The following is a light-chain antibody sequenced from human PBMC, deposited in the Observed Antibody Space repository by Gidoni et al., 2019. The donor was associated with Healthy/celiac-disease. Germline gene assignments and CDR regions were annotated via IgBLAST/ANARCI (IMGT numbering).Light chain of an antibody. V-gene: IGKV1-5*01. Sequence: IQMTQSPSTLSASVGDRVTITCRASQSISSWLDWYQQKPGKAPKLLIYDASSLESGVPSRFSGSGSGTEFTLTISSLQPDDFATYYCQQYNSYSSTFGQXTKLEIK. J-gene: IGKJ2*01. CDR3: QQYNSYSST. CDR2: DAS. CDR1: QSISSW.